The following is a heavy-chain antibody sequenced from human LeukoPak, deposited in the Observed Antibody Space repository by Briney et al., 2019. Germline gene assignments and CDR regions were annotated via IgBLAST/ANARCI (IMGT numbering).Heavy chain of an antibody. CDR3: ASQTGSSTTDY. D-gene: IGHD6-13*01. V-gene: IGHV4-39*01. CDR2: IYYTGST. J-gene: IGHJ4*02. Sequence: SETLSLTCTVSGGSISSSSHYWAWLRQPPGKGLEWIGSIYYTGSTYYKPSLKSRVIISADMSKNQFSLQLSSVTAADTAVYYCASQTGSSTTDYGGEGTLVTVSS. CDR1: GGSISSSSHY.